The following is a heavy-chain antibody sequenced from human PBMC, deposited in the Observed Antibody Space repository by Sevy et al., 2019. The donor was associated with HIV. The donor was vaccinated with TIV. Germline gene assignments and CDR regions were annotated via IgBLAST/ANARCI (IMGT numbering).Heavy chain of an antibody. V-gene: IGHV3-21*01. Sequence: GSLRLSCAASGFTFSSYSMNWVRQAPGKGLEWVSSISSSSSYRYYADSVKGRFTISRNNAKNSQYLQMNSLRAVDTAVYYWAREEDTDAFDIWGQGTMVTVSS. CDR1: GFTFSSYS. CDR3: AREEDTDAFDI. CDR2: ISSSSSYR. J-gene: IGHJ3*02.